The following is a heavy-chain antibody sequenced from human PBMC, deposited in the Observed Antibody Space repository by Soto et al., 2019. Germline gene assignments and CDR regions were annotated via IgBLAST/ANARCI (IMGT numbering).Heavy chain of an antibody. CDR2: IYNTGST. Sequence: SETLSLTCTVSGVSISSYYWSWIRQPPGKALEWIGYIYNTGSTNYNPSLKGRVTISIDSSKNQFSLKLTSVTAADTAVYYCAMAPAAPHWVYYFGMDVWGQGTTVTVSS. CDR1: GVSISSYY. V-gene: IGHV4-59*12. J-gene: IGHJ6*02. CDR3: AMAPAAPHWVYYFGMDV. D-gene: IGHD2-2*01.